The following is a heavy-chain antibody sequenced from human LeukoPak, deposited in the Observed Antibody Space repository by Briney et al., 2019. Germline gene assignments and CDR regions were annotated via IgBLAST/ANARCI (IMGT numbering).Heavy chain of an antibody. Sequence: PSETLSLTCTVSGDSISSCYWSWIRQPPGKGLEWIGYVYYSGSTNYNPSLKSRVTMSVDTSKNQFSLKLSSVTAADTGVYYCAAWSGRNPGGWGQGTLVTVSS. J-gene: IGHJ4*02. CDR1: GDSISSCY. CDR2: VYYSGST. CDR3: AAWSGRNPGG. D-gene: IGHD1-26*01. V-gene: IGHV4-59*01.